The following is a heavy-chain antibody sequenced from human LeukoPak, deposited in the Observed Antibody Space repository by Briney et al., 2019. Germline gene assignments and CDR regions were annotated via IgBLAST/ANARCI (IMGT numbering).Heavy chain of an antibody. CDR3: ARGDYVWGSYRYNYFDY. J-gene: IGHJ4*02. V-gene: IGHV3-48*01. Sequence: GGSLRLSCAASGFTFSSYSMNWVRQAPGKGLEWVSYISSSSSTIYYADSVKGRFTISRDNAKNSLYLQMNSLRAEDTAVYYCARGDYVWGSYRYNYFDYWGQGTLVTVSS. CDR1: GFTFSSYS. D-gene: IGHD3-16*02. CDR2: ISSSSSTI.